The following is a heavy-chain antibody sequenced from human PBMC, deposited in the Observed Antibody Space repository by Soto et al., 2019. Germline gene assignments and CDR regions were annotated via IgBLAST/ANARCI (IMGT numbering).Heavy chain of an antibody. Sequence: SETLSLTCTVSGGSINNYYWGWIRQPPGKGLEWIGYIYHSGSTDYNPSLKSRVTISVDTSKNQFSLKLSSGTAANPAVYYCARGVDRQWANYCGRGALVAVSS. CDR1: GGSINNYY. CDR3: ARGVDRQWANY. J-gene: IGHJ4*02. V-gene: IGHV4-59*01. D-gene: IGHD6-19*01. CDR2: IYHSGST.